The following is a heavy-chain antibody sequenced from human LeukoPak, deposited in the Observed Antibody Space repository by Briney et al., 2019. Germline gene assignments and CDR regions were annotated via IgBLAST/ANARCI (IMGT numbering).Heavy chain of an antibody. CDR2: IYYSGST. V-gene: IGHV4-39*07. Sequence: SPSETLSLTCTVSGGSIRSRSYYWGWIRQPPGKGPEWIGSIYYSGSTYYNPSLKSRVTISADTSRNQFSLKLSSVTAADTAVYYCARGLLWFGEGDLNALDIWGQGTMVTVSS. D-gene: IGHD3-10*01. CDR1: GGSIRSRSYY. CDR3: ARGLLWFGEGDLNALDI. J-gene: IGHJ3*02.